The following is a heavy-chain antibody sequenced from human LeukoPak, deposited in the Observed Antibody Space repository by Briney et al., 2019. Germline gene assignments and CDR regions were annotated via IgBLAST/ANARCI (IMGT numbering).Heavy chain of an antibody. D-gene: IGHD3-10*01. CDR2: IIPIFGTA. Sequence: SVKVSCKASGGTFSSYAISWVRQAPGQGLEWMGGIIPIFGTANYAQRFQGRVTITADESTSTAYMELSSLRSEDTAVYYCARSWVPFTMVRGVITNFDYWGQGTLVTVSS. J-gene: IGHJ4*02. V-gene: IGHV1-69*13. CDR3: ARSWVPFTMVRGVITNFDY. CDR1: GGTFSSYA.